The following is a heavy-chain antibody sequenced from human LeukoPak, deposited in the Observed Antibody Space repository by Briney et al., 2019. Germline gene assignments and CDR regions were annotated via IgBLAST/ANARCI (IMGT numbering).Heavy chain of an antibody. D-gene: IGHD3-9*01. CDR1: GFTFDDYA. Sequence: GGSLRLSCAASGFTFDDYATHWVRQAPGKGLEWVSGISWNSGSIGYADSVEGRFTISRDNAKNSLYLQMNSLRAEDTALYYCAKGYFDWLTPPFDPWGQGTLVTVSS. V-gene: IGHV3-9*01. CDR3: AKGYFDWLTPPFDP. J-gene: IGHJ5*02. CDR2: ISWNSGSI.